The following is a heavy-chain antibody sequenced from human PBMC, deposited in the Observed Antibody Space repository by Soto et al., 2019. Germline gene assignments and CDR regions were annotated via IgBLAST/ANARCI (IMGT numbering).Heavy chain of an antibody. CDR3: ARGCFGWVPSMSYFDT. D-gene: IGHD5-18*01. CDR1: GDSVRSSTW. Sequence: QVQLQESGPRLVKPSGTLSLTCAVSGDSVRSSTWWSWVRQSPGKGLEWIGETHHDGSTYYNPSLXGXVXIXVDNSENQSSLILHSITAADTAVYYCARGCFGWVPSMSYFDTWGQGTLVTASS. V-gene: IGHV4-4*02. CDR2: THHDGST. J-gene: IGHJ4*02.